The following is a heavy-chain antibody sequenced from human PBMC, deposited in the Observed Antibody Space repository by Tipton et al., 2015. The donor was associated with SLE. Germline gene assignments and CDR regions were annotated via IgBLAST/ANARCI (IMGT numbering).Heavy chain of an antibody. CDR3: ARDRVTYYDFWSGYQYFQH. V-gene: IGHV3-48*01. Sequence: SLRLSCAASGFTFSSYSMNWVRQAPGKGLEWVSYISSSSSTIYYADSVKGRFTISRDNAKNSLYLQMNSLRAEDTAVYYCARDRVTYYDFWSGYQYFQHWGQGTLVTVSS. D-gene: IGHD3-3*01. J-gene: IGHJ1*01. CDR2: ISSSSSTI. CDR1: GFTFSSYS.